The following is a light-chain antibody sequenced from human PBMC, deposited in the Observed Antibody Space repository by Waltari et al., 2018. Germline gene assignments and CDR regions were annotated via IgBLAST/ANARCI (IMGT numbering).Light chain of an antibody. CDR1: ESLVASDGNTY. CDR3: MQGIHRPWT. Sequence: DVVMTQSPLSLSVTLGQSASISCRSSESLVASDGNTYFNWFQQRPGQSPRRLLYKVSNRDSGVPDRFRGSGSGTDFTLRITRVEAEDVGVYYCMQGIHRPWTFGQGTKVEIK. V-gene: IGKV2-30*01. J-gene: IGKJ1*01. CDR2: KVS.